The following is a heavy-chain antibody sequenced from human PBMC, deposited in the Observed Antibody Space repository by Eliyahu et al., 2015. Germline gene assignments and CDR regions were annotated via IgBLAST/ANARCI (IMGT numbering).Heavy chain of an antibody. J-gene: IGHJ4*02. CDR1: GGSFSGYY. CDR2: INHSGST. CDR3: ARGGRGITMVRGKYFFDY. Sequence: QVQLQQWGAGLLKPSETLSLTCAVYGGSFSGYYWSWIRQPPAKGLEWIGEINHSGSTNYNPSLKSRVTISVDTSKNQFSLKLSSVTAADTAVYYCARGGRGITMVRGKYFFDYWGQGTLVTVSS. D-gene: IGHD3-10*01. V-gene: IGHV4-34*01.